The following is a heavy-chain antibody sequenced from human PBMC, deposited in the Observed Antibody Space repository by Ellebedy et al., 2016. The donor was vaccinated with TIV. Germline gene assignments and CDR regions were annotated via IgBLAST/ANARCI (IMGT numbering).Heavy chain of an antibody. V-gene: IGHV4-61*01. J-gene: IGHJ5*02. Sequence: MPSETLSLTCTVSGGSVSSGRYYWSWIRQPPGKGLEWVGYIYYSGSTNYNHSLKSRVTISIDTSKNQFSLRLTSVTAADTAVYYCARDDPSGWLDPWGQGTLVTVSS. CDR1: GGSVSSGRYY. CDR3: ARDDPSGWLDP. D-gene: IGHD3-10*01. CDR2: IYYSGST.